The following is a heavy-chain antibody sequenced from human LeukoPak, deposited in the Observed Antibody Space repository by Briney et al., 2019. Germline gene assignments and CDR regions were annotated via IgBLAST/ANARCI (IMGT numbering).Heavy chain of an antibody. CDR2: VFYNGAT. D-gene: IGHD2-2*01. J-gene: IGHJ4*02. Sequence: SETLSLTCIVSGGSISSSIYYWAWVRQPPGRGLEWIGTVFYNGATQYSPSLRSRVTISIDTSTNQFSLKLSSVTAADTAVYYCARLVEELYYFDYWGQGTLVTVSS. V-gene: IGHV4-39*07. CDR3: ARLVEELYYFDY. CDR1: GGSISSSIYY.